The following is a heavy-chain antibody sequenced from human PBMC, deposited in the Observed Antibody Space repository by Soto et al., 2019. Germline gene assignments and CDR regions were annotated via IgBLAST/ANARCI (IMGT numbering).Heavy chain of an antibody. V-gene: IGHV3-23*01. CDR3: AKGKCGDRYHDYDF. CDR1: GFTFSSYA. Sequence: GGSVRLSCTASGFTFSSYAMTWVRQSPGKGLEWVSIISGNGDATDYADSVKGRFTISRDNSKNMLYLEMNSLRAEDTSIYYCAKGKCGDRYHDYDFWGQGTFVIVSS. CDR2: ISGNGDAT. D-gene: IGHD2-2*01. J-gene: IGHJ4*02.